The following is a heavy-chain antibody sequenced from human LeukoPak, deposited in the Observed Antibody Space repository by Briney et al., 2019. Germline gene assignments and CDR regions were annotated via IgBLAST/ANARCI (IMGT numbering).Heavy chain of an antibody. Sequence: SETLSLTCSVSGGSISHRSYYWGWIRQPPGGGLEFIGSIYYSGSTYYNTSLKSRATISMGTSKNDFSLRLTSVSAADTAVYFCAGYSYYDIGDSRGDSWGQGTLVTVSS. J-gene: IGHJ4*02. CDR3: AGYSYYDIGDSRGDS. CDR1: GGSISHRSYY. CDR2: IYYSGST. V-gene: IGHV4-39*02. D-gene: IGHD3-22*01.